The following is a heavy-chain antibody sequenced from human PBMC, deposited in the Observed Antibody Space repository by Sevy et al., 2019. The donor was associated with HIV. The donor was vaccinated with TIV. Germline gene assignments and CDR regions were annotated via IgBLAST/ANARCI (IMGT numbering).Heavy chain of an antibody. CDR3: AREFSSSGREDAFDI. Sequence: SENLSLTCAVSGGSISSSNWWSWVRQPPGKGLEWIGEIYHSGSTNYNPSLKIRVTISVDKSKNQFSLKLSSVTAADTAVYYCAREFSSSGREDAFDIWGQGTMVTVSS. CDR2: IYHSGST. J-gene: IGHJ3*02. CDR1: GGSISSSNW. D-gene: IGHD6-19*01. V-gene: IGHV4-4*02.